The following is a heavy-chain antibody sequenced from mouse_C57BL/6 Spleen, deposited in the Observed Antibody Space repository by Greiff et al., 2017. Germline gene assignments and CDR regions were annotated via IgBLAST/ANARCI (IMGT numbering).Heavy chain of an antibody. CDR1: GYTFTSYW. CDR3: AGGGGKGYDLPWFAY. CDR2: INPRNGGT. V-gene: IGHV1-53*01. J-gene: IGHJ3*01. D-gene: IGHD2-2*01. Sequence: QVQLQQPGTELVKPGASVKLSCKASGYTFTSYWMHWVKQRPGQGLEWVGNINPRNGGTNSNEKFKSKATLTVDTSSSTAYMQLSSLTSENSAVXDCAGGGGKGYDLPWFAYWGQGTLGTVSA.